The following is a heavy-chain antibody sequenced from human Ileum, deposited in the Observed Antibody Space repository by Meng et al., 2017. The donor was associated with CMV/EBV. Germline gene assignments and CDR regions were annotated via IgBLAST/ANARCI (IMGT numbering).Heavy chain of an antibody. D-gene: IGHD6-19*01. V-gene: IGHV3-23*01. CDR1: GFTFSNSA. CDR3: TKGSGWNDP. Sequence: LSCAASGFTFSNSAMTWVRQAPGKGLEWVSLITAPAPPPSSPYSLKGRFTVSRDNSKNTLFLQMNSLRADDTALYYCTKGSGWNDPWGQGTLVTVSS. J-gene: IGHJ5*02. CDR2: ITAPAPPP.